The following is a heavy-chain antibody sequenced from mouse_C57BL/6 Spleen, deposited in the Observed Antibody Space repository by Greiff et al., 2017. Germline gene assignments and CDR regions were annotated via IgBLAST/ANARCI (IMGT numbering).Heavy chain of an antibody. CDR2: IYPGSGNT. J-gene: IGHJ3*01. V-gene: IGHV1-66*01. Sequence: QVQLKQSGPELVEPGASVKISCKASGYSFTSYYIHWVKQRPGQGLEWIGWIYPGSGNTKYNEKFKGKATLTADTSSSTAYMQLSSLTSEDSAVYYCAREEAWFAYWGQGTLVTVSA. CDR3: AREEAWFAY. CDR1: GYSFTSYY.